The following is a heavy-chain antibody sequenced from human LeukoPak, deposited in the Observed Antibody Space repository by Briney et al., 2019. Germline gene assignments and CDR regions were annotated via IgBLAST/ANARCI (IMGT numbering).Heavy chain of an antibody. J-gene: IGHJ4*02. CDR3: ARERRGGSYFTEKRLDH. Sequence: SVTVSCTASGYTFTSYGISWVRQAPGQGLEWMGAIIPIFGTANYAQKFQGRVTITADESTGTAYMELSSLRSEDTAVYYCARERRGGSYFTEKRLDHWGQGTLVAVSS. V-gene: IGHV1-69*13. CDR1: GYTFTSYG. D-gene: IGHD1-26*01. CDR2: IIPIFGTA.